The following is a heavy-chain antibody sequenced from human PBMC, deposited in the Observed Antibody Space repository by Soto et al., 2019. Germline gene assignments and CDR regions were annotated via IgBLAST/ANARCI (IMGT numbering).Heavy chain of an antibody. CDR1: GFTLSSHW. CDR3: ARVMGSGYWLRGYFDY. J-gene: IGHJ4*02. CDR2: IKHDGSER. D-gene: IGHD3-3*01. Sequence: GGSLRLSCAASGFTLSSHWMTWVRQAPGKRLEWVANIKHDGSERYYADSVKGRFTISRDNSKNTLYLQMNSLRAEDTAVYYCARVMGSGYWLRGYFDYWGQGTLVTVSS. V-gene: IGHV3-7*01.